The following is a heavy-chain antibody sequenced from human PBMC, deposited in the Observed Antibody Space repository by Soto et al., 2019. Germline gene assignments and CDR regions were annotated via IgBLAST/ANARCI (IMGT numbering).Heavy chain of an antibody. D-gene: IGHD3-10*01. Sequence: GSLRLSCAASGFTFSSYGMHWVRQAPGKGLEWVAVIWYDGSNKYYADSVKGRFTISRDNSKNTLYLQMNSLRAEDTAVYYCARNYFYGSGSYVRSTTGKTNFDYWGQGTLVTVSS. CDR3: ARNYFYGSGSYVRSTTGKTNFDY. CDR2: IWYDGSNK. J-gene: IGHJ4*02. V-gene: IGHV3-33*01. CDR1: GFTFSSYG.